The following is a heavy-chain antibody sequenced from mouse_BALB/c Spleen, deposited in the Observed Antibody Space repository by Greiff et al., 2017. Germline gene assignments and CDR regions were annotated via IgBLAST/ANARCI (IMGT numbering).Heavy chain of an antibody. CDR2: INPSSGYT. Sequence: VQLQQSAAELARPGASVKMSCKASVYTFTSYTMHWVKQRPGQGLEWIGYINPSSGYTEYNQKFKDKTTLTADKSSSTAYMQLSSLTSEDSAVYYCARYGNFDYWGQGTTLTVSS. D-gene: IGHD2-1*01. J-gene: IGHJ2*01. CDR3: ARYGNFDY. CDR1: VYTFTSYT. V-gene: IGHV1-4*02.